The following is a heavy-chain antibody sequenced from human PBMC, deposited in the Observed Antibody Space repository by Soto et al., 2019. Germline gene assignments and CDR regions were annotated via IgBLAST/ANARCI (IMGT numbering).Heavy chain of an antibody. CDR2: ISSSSSTI. D-gene: IGHD3-22*01. CDR3: AILVRYYYDRDGAFDI. J-gene: IGHJ3*02. CDR1: GFTFSSYA. Sequence: GGSLRLSCAASGFTFSSYAMSWVRQAPGKGLEWVSYISSSSSTIYYADSVKGRFTISRDNAKNSLYLQMNSLRAEDTAVYYCAILVRYYYDRDGAFDIWGQGTMVTVSS. V-gene: IGHV3-48*01.